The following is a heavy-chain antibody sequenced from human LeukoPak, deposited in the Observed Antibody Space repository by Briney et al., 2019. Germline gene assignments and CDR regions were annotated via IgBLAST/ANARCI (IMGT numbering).Heavy chain of an antibody. CDR3: AKDIRYCGGGSCEYYYYMDV. J-gene: IGHJ6*03. Sequence: PGRSLRLSCAASGLTFSSYAMHWVRQAPGKGLEWVAVISYDGSNKYYADSVKGRFTISRDNSKNALSLQMNSLRAEDTAVYYCAKDIRYCGGGSCEYYYYMDVWGKGTTVTVSS. CDR2: ISYDGSNK. V-gene: IGHV3-30*04. D-gene: IGHD2-15*01. CDR1: GLTFSSYA.